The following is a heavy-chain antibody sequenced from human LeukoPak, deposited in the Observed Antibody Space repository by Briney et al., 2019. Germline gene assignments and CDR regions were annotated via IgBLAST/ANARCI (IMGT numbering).Heavy chain of an antibody. CDR2: INPNSGGT. D-gene: IGHD3-10*01. Sequence: ASVKVSCKASGYTFTGYYIHWVRQAPGQGLEWMGWINPNSGGTNYAQKFQGRVTMTRDTSISTAYMELSRLRSDDTAVYYCARDRRRYYSGSGSYSPDYWGQGTLVTVSS. J-gene: IGHJ4*02. V-gene: IGHV1-2*02. CDR1: GYTFTGYY. CDR3: ARDRRRYYSGSGSYSPDY.